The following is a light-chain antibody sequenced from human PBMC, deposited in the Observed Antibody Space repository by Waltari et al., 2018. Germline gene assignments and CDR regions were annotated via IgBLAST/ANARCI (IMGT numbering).Light chain of an antibody. J-gene: IGLJ3*02. CDR1: SSDVGRDNY. CDR3: SSYTSSVTWV. CDR2: DVS. V-gene: IGLV2-14*01. Sequence: QSALTQPASVSGSPGQSITISCTGTSSDVGRDNYVTWYRQDPGKAPKLMIYDVSKRPSGVSKRFSGSKSGNTASLTISGLQTEDEADYYCSSYTSSVTWVFGGGTRLTVL.